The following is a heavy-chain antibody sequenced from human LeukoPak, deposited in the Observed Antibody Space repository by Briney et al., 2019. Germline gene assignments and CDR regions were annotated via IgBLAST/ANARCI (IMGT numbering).Heavy chain of an antibody. V-gene: IGHV4-31*03. D-gene: IGHD3-16*01. J-gene: IGHJ6*04. CDR3: ARDWGLGMDV. CDR1: GGSISSGGYY. Sequence: SQTLSLTCTVSGGSISSGGYYWSWIRQRPGKGLEWIGYIYYSGSTYYNPSLKSRVTISVDTSKNQFSLKLSSVTAADTAVYYCARDWGLGMDVWGKGTTVTVSS. CDR2: IYYSGST.